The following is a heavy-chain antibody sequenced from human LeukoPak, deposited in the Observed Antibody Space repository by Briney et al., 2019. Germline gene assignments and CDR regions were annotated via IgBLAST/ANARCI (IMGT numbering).Heavy chain of an antibody. CDR2: IRYDGSNK. D-gene: IGHD5-18*01. Sequence: GGSLRLSRAASGFTFSSYGMHWGRQAPGKGLEWVAFIRYDGSNKYYADSVKGRFTISRDNSKTSLYMQMNSLRAADPAVYYCAKGSGYSSGSYDYWGQGTLVTVSS. J-gene: IGHJ4*02. CDR1: GFTFSSYG. V-gene: IGHV3-30*02. CDR3: AKGSGYSSGSYDY.